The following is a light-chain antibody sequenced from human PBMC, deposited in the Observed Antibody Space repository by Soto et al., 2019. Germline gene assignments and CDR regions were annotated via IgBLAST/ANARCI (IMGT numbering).Light chain of an antibody. CDR1: QSISSK. CDR2: SAS. Sequence: EIKMTQFPSTLSASPGQRVTIXWRASQSISSKLAWYQQRPGQAPRILIYSASTRATGIPARFIGSGSGTAFTLTISSLQSEDFSVYYCYQYNHWFTWTFGQGTKVDIK. V-gene: IGKV3-15*01. CDR3: YQYNHWFTWT. J-gene: IGKJ1*01.